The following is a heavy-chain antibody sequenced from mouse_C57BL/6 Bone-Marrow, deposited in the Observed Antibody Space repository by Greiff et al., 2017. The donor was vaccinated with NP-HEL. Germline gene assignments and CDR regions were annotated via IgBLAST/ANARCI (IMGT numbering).Heavy chain of an antibody. Sequence: QVQLQQSGAELVRPGASVKLSCKASGYTFTDYYINWVKQRPGQGLEWIARIYPGSGNTYYNEKFKGKATLTAEKSSSTAYMQHSSLTSEDSAVYFCARGSSGYNYCDYWGQGTTLTVSS. D-gene: IGHD3-2*02. CDR1: GYTFTDYY. CDR3: ARGSSGYNYCDY. J-gene: IGHJ2*01. CDR2: IYPGSGNT. V-gene: IGHV1-76*01.